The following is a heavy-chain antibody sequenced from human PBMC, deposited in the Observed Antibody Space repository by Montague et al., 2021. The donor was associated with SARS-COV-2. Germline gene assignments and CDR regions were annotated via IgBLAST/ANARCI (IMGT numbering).Heavy chain of an antibody. J-gene: IGHJ4*02. CDR1: DGSFSDYS. D-gene: IGHD3-22*01. CDR3: ARGRQHINTLVVVVTGGEYYFDF. Sequence: SETLSLTCAVYDGSFSDYSWTWIRQPPGKGLEWIGEINHRGSTNYNPSLKSRVTISVDTSKNQFSLKMTSVTAADTAVYYCARGRQHINTLVVVVTGGEYYFDFWGQGTLVAVSS. V-gene: IGHV4-34*01. CDR2: INHRGST.